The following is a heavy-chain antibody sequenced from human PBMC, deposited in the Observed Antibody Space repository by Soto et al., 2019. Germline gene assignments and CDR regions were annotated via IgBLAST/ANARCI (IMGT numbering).Heavy chain of an antibody. V-gene: IGHV4-39*01. CDR1: GGSISSSSYY. J-gene: IGHJ6*03. Sequence: QLQLQESGPGLVMPSETLSLTCTVSGGSISSSSYYWGWIRQPPGKGLEWIGSIYYSGSTYYNPSLKSRVTISVDMSKNQFSLKLSSVTAADTAVYYCAGSGGYSHYYYYYIDVWGKGTTVTVSS. CDR2: IYYSGST. CDR3: AGSGGYSHYYYYYIDV. D-gene: IGHD3-10*01.